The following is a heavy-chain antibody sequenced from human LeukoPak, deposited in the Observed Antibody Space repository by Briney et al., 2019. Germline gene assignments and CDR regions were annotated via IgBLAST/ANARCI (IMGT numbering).Heavy chain of an antibody. J-gene: IGHJ3*02. Sequence: PGGPLRLSCAASGFTFSSYAMSWVRQAPGKGLEWVSAISGSGGSTYYADSVKGRFTISRDNSKNTLYLQMNSLRAEDTAVYYCAKDWDIVVVPAAKGAFEIWGQGTMVTVSS. CDR2: ISGSGGST. D-gene: IGHD2-2*01. CDR3: AKDWDIVVVPAAKGAFEI. CDR1: GFTFSSYA. V-gene: IGHV3-23*01.